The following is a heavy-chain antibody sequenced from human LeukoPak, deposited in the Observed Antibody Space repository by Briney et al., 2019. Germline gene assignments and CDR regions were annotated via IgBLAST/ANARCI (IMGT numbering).Heavy chain of an antibody. V-gene: IGHV3-23*01. CDR1: RFTFSRYT. CDR3: AKRAERGYSYGYYFDY. CDR2: IDGSGRDT. Sequence: GGSLRLSCAASRFTFSRYTMSWVRQAPGKGLDWVSAIDGSGRDTYYADSVKGRFTISRDNSKNTLYLQMNSLRAEDTAVYYCAKRAERGYSYGYYFDYWGQGTLVTVSS. D-gene: IGHD5-18*01. J-gene: IGHJ4*02.